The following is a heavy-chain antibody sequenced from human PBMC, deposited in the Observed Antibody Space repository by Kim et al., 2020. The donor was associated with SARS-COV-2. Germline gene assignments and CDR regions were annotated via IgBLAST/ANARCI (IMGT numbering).Heavy chain of an antibody. V-gene: IGHV4-34*01. CDR2: T. J-gene: IGHJ4*02. Sequence: TNYNPSLKSRVTISVDTSKNQFSLKLSSVTAADTAVYYCARGDYYDSSGYWGQGTLVTVSS. D-gene: IGHD3-22*01. CDR3: ARGDYYDSSGY.